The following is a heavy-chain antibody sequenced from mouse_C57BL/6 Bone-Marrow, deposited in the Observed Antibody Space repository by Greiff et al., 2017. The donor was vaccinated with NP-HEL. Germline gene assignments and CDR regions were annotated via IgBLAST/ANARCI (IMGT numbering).Heavy chain of an antibody. CDR2: ISDGGSYP. J-gene: IGHJ2*01. CDR1: GFTFSSYA. V-gene: IGHV5-4*01. CDR3: AREDYYGSRPY. D-gene: IGHD1-1*01. Sequence: EVMLVESGGGLVKPGGSLKLSCAASGFTFSSYAMSWVRQTPEQRLVWVATISDGGSYPYYPDNVKGRFTISRDNAKNNLYLQMRHLKSEDTAMYYCAREDYYGSRPYWGQGTTLTVSS.